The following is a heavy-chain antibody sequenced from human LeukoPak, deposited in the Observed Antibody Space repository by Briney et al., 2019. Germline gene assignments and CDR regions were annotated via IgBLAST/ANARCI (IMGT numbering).Heavy chain of an antibody. J-gene: IGHJ4*02. Sequence: PGGSLRLSFAASGFTFHNNGMSWVRQAPGKGLEWDSAISGSSRSTYHAESVKGRFTISRDNSKNTLFLQMNSLRAEDTAVYYCGKDSRPSVTTFRSRWTDSWGQGTLVTVSS. CDR2: ISGSSRST. CDR1: GFTFHNNG. V-gene: IGHV3-23*01. CDR3: GKDSRPSVTTFRSRWTDS. D-gene: IGHD4-11*01.